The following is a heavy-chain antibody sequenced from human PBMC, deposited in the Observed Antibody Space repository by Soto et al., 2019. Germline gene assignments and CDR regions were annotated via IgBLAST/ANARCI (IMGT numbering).Heavy chain of an antibody. D-gene: IGHD3-10*01. Sequence: QVQLQESGPGLVKPSETLSLTCTVSGGSISSYYWSWIRQPPGKGLEWLGYIYYSEYTNYNPSLKIRVTISVDTSKNQFSLKLSSVTAADTAVYYCASQVPGPYGSGSYFDYWGQGTLVTVSS. CDR2: IYYSEYT. V-gene: IGHV4-59*08. CDR3: ASQVPGPYGSGSYFDY. CDR1: GGSISSYY. J-gene: IGHJ4*02.